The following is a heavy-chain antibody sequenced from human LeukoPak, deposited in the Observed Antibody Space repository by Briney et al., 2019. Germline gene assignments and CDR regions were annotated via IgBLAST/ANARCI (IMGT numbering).Heavy chain of an antibody. J-gene: IGHJ5*02. CDR2: MYYSGST. CDR1: GGSISSGDYY. V-gene: IGHV4-30-4*01. D-gene: IGHD3-22*01. Sequence: PSETLSLTCTVSGGSISSGDYYWSWIRLPPGKGLEWIAYMYYSGSTYYNPSLKSRVTMSADTSKNQLSLKLSSVTAADTAVYYCARPYYYDSRIDPWGQGILVTVSS. CDR3: ARPYYYDSRIDP.